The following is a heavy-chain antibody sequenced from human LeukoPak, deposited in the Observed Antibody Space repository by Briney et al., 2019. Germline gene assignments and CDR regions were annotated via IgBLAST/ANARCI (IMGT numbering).Heavy chain of an antibody. CDR1: GYTLTELS. Sequence: ASVKVSCKVSGYTLTELSMHWVRQAPGKGLEWMGGFDLEDGETIYAQKFQGRVTMTEDTSTDTAYMELSSLRSEDTAVYYCATYLPMVRGVLPWFDPWGQGTLVTVSS. V-gene: IGHV1-24*01. D-gene: IGHD3-10*01. CDR2: FDLEDGET. J-gene: IGHJ5*02. CDR3: ATYLPMVRGVLPWFDP.